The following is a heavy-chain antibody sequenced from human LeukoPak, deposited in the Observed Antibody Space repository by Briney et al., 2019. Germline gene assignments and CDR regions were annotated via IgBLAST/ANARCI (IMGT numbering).Heavy chain of an antibody. CDR3: ARGEAYSSGWYPPSHFDY. CDR1: GFTLNINY. CDR2: ISGGDTT. Sequence: GGSLRLSCVVSGFTLNINYMTWVRQAPGKGLEWVSLISGGDTTYYADSVKGRFTISRDTSKNTVYLQMNSLRVDDTAVYYCARGEAYSSGWYPPSHFDYWGQGTLVTVSS. J-gene: IGHJ4*02. D-gene: IGHD6-19*01. V-gene: IGHV3-66*01.